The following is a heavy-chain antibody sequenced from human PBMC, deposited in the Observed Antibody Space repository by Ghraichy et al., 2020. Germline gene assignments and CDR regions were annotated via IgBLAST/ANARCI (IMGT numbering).Heavy chain of an antibody. CDR2: IYYSGST. CDR1: GGSISSYY. D-gene: IGHD5-18*01. CDR3: ARRGYSYGTFDY. Sequence: LSLTCSVSGGSISSYYWSWIRQPPGKGLEWIGYIYYSGSTNYNPSLKSRVTISVDTSKKQFSLKLSSVTAADTAVYYCARRGYSYGTFDYWGQGTLVTVSS. J-gene: IGHJ4*02. V-gene: IGHV4-59*01.